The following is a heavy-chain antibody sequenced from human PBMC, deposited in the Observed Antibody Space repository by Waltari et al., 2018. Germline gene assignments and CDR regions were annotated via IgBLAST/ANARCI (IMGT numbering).Heavy chain of an antibody. CDR3: ARDSDSNYGENFDY. CDR2: ISYDGINK. CDR1: GFTFSSYA. Sequence: QVQLVESGGGVVQPGRSLRLSCAASGFTFSSYAMHWVRQAPGKGLEWVAVISYDGINKSYADSVKGRFTISRDNSKNTLYLQMNSLRAEDTAVYYCARDSDSNYGENFDYWGQGT. V-gene: IGHV3-30*01. D-gene: IGHD4-4*01. J-gene: IGHJ4*02.